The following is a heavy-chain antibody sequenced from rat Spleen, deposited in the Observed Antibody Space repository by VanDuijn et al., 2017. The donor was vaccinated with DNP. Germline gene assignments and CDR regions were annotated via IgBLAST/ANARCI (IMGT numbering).Heavy chain of an antibody. V-gene: IGHV3-1*01. J-gene: IGHJ3*01. CDR3: ATGGAGIWFAY. D-gene: IGHD4-2*01. CDR2: ISYSGTT. Sequence: EVQLQESGPGLVKPSQSLSLTCSVTGSSIISNYWAWIRKFPGNKMEWTGYISYSGTTSYNPSLKSRISINRDTSKNQFFLQLNSVTTEDTATYYCATGGAGIWFAYWGQGTLVTVSS. CDR1: GSSIISNY.